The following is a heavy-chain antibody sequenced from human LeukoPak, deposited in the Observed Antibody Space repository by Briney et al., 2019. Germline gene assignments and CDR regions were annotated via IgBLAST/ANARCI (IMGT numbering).Heavy chain of an antibody. V-gene: IGHV3-74*01. CDR3: ARCPTEDAEYTYGYGMDY. J-gene: IGHJ4*02. CDR2: INSDGSST. D-gene: IGHD5-18*01. CDR1: GLSLSSYW. Sequence: GGSLRPSWPASGLSLSSYWIHCVRQAPGKGLVWLSRINSDGSSTSYADAVKGRFTISRDNAKNTLYLQMNTLRVEDTAVYYCARCPTEDAEYTYGYGMDYWGQGTLVTVSS.